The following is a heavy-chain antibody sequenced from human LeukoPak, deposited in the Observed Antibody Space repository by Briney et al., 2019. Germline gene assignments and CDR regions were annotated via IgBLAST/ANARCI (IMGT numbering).Heavy chain of an antibody. J-gene: IGHJ4*02. V-gene: IGHV1-46*01. Sequence: ASVKVSCKASGYTFTSYFMHWVRQAPGQGLEWMGIINLSDGSTDYAQKFQGRVSMTRDTSTTTVYMDLNSLRSEDTAVYYCARGLTPFMVRGPYFDYWGQGTLVTVSS. CDR2: INLSDGST. CDR1: GYTFTSYF. CDR3: ARGLTPFMVRGPYFDY. D-gene: IGHD3-10*01.